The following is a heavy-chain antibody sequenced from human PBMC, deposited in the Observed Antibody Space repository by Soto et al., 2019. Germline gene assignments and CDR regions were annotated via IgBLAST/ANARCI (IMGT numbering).Heavy chain of an antibody. Sequence: PSETLSLTCAVSGGSISSGGYSWSWIRQPPGKGLEWIGYIYQSGSTYYNPSLKSRVTISVDRSKNQFSLNLTSVTAADTAVYYCARDYYGMDVWGQGTTVTVSS. CDR2: IYQSGST. CDR3: ARDYYGMDV. V-gene: IGHV4-30-2*01. CDR1: GGSISSGGYS. J-gene: IGHJ6*02.